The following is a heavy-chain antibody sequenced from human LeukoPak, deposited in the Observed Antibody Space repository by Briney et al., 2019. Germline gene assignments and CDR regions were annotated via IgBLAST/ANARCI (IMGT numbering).Heavy chain of an antibody. Sequence: GKSLRLSCAASGFTFSSHGMHWVRQVPGKGLEWVATIWFDGSYKYYADSVKGRFTISRDNSKNTLYLQMNSLRAEDTAVYYCARDRIAARQLADYWGQGTLVTVSS. CDR3: ARDRIAARQLADY. CDR2: IWFDGSYK. CDR1: GFTFSSHG. V-gene: IGHV3-33*01. D-gene: IGHD6-6*01. J-gene: IGHJ4*02.